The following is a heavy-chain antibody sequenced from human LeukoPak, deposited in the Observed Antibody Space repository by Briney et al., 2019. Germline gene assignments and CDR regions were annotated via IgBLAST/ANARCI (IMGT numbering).Heavy chain of an antibody. J-gene: IGHJ3*02. V-gene: IGHV3-21*01. CDR3: ARVYYDILTGYHNDAFDI. CDR2: INGRGGST. CDR1: GLTVSSNC. D-gene: IGHD3-9*01. Sequence: GGSLRLSCAASGLTVSSNCMSWVRQAPGKGLEWVSSINGRGGSTYYADSVKGRFTISRDNAKNSLYLQTNSLRAEDTAVYYCARVYYDILTGYHNDAFDIWGQGTMVTVSS.